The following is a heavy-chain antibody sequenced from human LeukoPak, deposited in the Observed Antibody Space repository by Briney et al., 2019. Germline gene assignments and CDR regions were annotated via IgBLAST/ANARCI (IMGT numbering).Heavy chain of an antibody. CDR3: ARHVGYSYGFPHSGLFDY. CDR2: IYPSGST. V-gene: IGHV4-4*07. CDR1: GGSISSYY. D-gene: IGHD5-18*01. J-gene: IGHJ4*02. Sequence: SETLSLTCTVSGGSISSYYWSWIRQPAGKGLEWIGRIYPSGSTNYNPSLKSRVTISVDTSKNQFSLKLSSVTAADTAVYYCARHVGYSYGFPHSGLFDYWGQGTLVTVSS.